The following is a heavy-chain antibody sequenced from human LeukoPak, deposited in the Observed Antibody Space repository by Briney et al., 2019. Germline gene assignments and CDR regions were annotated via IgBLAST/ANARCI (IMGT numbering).Heavy chain of an antibody. CDR3: ARQGYSSSWAHAFDI. CDR1: RYSFTSYW. D-gene: IGHD6-13*01. J-gene: IGHJ3*02. Sequence: GESLKISCRASRYSFTSYWIGWVRQMPGKGLEWMGIIYPGDSDTRYSPSFQGQVTISADKSISTAYLQWSSLKASDTAIYYCARQGYSSSWAHAFDIWGQGTMVTVSS. CDR2: IYPGDSDT. V-gene: IGHV5-51*01.